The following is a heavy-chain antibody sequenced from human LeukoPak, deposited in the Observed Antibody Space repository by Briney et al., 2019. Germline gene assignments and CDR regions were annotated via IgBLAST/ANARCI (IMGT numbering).Heavy chain of an antibody. CDR3: ARDRDVVVPAAIEGYYYGMDV. J-gene: IGHJ6*02. D-gene: IGHD2-2*02. CDR1: GYTFTSYG. V-gene: IGHV1-18*01. Sequence: ASVKVSCKASGYTFTSYGISWVRQAPGQGLEWMGRISAYNGNTNYAQKLQGRVTMTTDTSTSTAYMELRSLRSDDTAVYYCARDRDVVVPAAIEGYYYGMDVWGQGTTVTVSS. CDR2: ISAYNGNT.